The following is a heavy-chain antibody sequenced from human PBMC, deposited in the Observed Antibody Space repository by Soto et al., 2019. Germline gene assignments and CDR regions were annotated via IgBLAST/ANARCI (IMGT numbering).Heavy chain of an antibody. V-gene: IGHV1-69*13. Sequence: GASVKVSCKASGGTFSSYAISWVRQAPGQGLEWMGGIIPIFGTANYAQKFQGRVTITADESTSTAYMELSSLRSEDTAVYYCSRAKERRYSYGSYFDYWGQGTLVTVSS. CDR1: GGTFSSYA. D-gene: IGHD5-18*01. J-gene: IGHJ4*02. CDR3: SRAKERRYSYGSYFDY. CDR2: IIPIFGTA.